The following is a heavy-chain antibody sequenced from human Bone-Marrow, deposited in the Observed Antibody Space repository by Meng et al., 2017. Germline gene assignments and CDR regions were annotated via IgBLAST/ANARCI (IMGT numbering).Heavy chain of an antibody. D-gene: IGHD1-7*01. Sequence: QVQLQQWGAGLLKPSETLSLTCAVYGGSFSGYYWSWIRQPPGKGLEWIGEINHSVSTNYNPSLKSRVTISVDTSKNQFSLKLSSVTAADTAVYYCAIGVVRNWNYLPWGQGTLVTVSS. CDR2: INHSVST. CDR1: GGSFSGYY. J-gene: IGHJ5*02. V-gene: IGHV4-34*01. CDR3: AIGVVRNWNYLP.